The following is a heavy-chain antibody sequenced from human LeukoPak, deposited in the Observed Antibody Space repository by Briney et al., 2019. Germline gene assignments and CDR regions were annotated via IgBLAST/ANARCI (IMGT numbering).Heavy chain of an antibody. D-gene: IGHD3-10*01. CDR3: ARAGFGELPSYGMDV. CDR2: INPNSGGT. J-gene: IGHJ6*02. CDR1: GYTFTGYY. V-gene: IGHV1-2*02. Sequence: ASVEVSCKASGYTFTGYYMHWVRRAPGQGLEWMGWINPNSGGTSYAQKFQGRVTMTRDTSISTAYMELSRLRSDDTAVYYCARAGFGELPSYGMDVWGQGTTVTVSS.